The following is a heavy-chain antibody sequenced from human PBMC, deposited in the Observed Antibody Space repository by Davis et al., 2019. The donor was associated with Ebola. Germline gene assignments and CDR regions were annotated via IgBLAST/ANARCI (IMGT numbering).Heavy chain of an antibody. V-gene: IGHV4-39*07. CDR3: ARDHCGGGCFSGNWFDP. CDR1: SGSVSDTYYY. Sequence: SETLSLTCTVSSGSVSDTYYYWGWIRQPPGKGLEWIGNIYSSGNTHYNPSLKSRVTISVDTSKSQFSLKLTSVTAADTAVYYCARDHCGGGCFSGNWFDPWGQGTLVTVSS. CDR2: IYSSGNT. D-gene: IGHD2-21*02. J-gene: IGHJ5*02.